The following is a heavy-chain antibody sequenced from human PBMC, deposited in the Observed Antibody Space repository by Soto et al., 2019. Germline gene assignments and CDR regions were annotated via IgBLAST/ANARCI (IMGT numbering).Heavy chain of an antibody. CDR3: ARGYSHSSRVSNWFDP. V-gene: IGHV4-34*01. CDR1: GGSFSGYY. J-gene: IGHJ5*02. CDR2: INHSGST. Sequence: SETLSLTCAVYGGSFSGYYWSWIRQPPGKGLEWIGEINHSGSTNYNPSLKSRVTISVDTSKNQFSLKLSSVTAADTAVYYCARGYSHSSRVSNWFDPWGQGTLVTVSS. D-gene: IGHD4-4*01.